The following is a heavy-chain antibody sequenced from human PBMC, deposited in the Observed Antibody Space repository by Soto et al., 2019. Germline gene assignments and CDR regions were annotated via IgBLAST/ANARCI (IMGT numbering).Heavy chain of an antibody. V-gene: IGHV3-30*18. Sequence: QAQLVESGGGVVQPGRSLRLSCAASGFTISNYGMHWVRQAPGKGLEWVAVISFDGSNVYVKESVKGRLTISRDHSRNTVYLQMHSLTAEDTAVYYCAKESRGDAFWSGYYNYYGMDVWGHGTTVTVSS. J-gene: IGHJ6*02. CDR2: ISFDGSNV. CDR3: AKESRGDAFWSGYYNYYGMDV. D-gene: IGHD3-3*01. CDR1: GFTISNYG.